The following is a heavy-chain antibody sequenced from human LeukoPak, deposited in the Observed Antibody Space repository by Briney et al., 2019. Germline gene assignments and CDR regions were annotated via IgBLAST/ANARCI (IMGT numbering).Heavy chain of an antibody. Sequence: GGSLRLSCAASGFTFSSYWMHWVRQAPGKGLVWVSRIASDGSTVYADSVKGRFTISRDNAKDTVYLQMNSLRVEDTAVYYCIGSGGWPGYWGQGTLVTVSS. J-gene: IGHJ4*02. CDR1: GFTFSSYW. CDR3: IGSGGWPGY. V-gene: IGHV3-74*01. CDR2: IASDGST. D-gene: IGHD1-26*01.